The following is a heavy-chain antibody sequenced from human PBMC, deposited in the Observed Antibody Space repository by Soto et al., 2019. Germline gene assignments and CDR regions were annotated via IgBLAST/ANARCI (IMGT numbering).Heavy chain of an antibody. V-gene: IGHV5-10-1*01. CDR1: GYSFTNYW. CDR2: IDPSDSYT. D-gene: IGHD3-22*01. CDR3: ARTNYYYDSSGYRSYYFDY. J-gene: IGHJ4*02. Sequence: GESLKISCKGSGYSFTNYWISWVRQMPGKGLEWMGRIDPSDSYTNYSPSFQGHVTISADKSISTAYLQWSSLKASDTAMYYCARTNYYYDSSGYRSYYFDYWGQGTLVTVSS.